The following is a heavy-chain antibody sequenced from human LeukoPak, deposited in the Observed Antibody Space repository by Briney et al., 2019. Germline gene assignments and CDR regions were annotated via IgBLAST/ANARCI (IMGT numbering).Heavy chain of an antibody. Sequence: PSETLSLTCTVSGGSISSYYWSWIRQPPGRGLEWIGEINHSGSTNYNPSLKSRVSISVDTSKNQFSLRLSSVTAADTAVYYCARGLEEYVAAAGNWGQGTPVTVSS. CDR2: INHSGST. D-gene: IGHD6-13*01. V-gene: IGHV4-34*01. CDR1: GGSISSYY. J-gene: IGHJ4*02. CDR3: ARGLEEYVAAAGN.